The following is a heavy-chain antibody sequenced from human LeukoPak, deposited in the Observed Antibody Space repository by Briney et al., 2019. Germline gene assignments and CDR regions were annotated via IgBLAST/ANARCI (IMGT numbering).Heavy chain of an antibody. CDR1: GGSISSTSYY. D-gene: IGHD4-23*01. V-gene: IGHV4-39*07. J-gene: IGHJ3*02. CDR2: IYYSGST. CDR3: AVDYGGI. Sequence: SETLSLTCTVSGGSISSTSYYWGWIRQPPGKGLGWIGSIYYSGSTYYTPSLKSRVTISVDTSKNQFSLKLSSVTAADTAVYYCAVDYGGIWGQGTMVTVSS.